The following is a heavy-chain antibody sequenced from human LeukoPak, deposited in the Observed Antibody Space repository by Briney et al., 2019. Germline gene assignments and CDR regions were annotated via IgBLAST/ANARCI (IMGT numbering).Heavy chain of an antibody. CDR3: ARRQWWVKGEAYDI. V-gene: IGHV4-39*07. D-gene: IGHD2-15*01. J-gene: IGHJ3*02. CDR2: IYYSGST. Sequence: SETLSLTCTVSGGSISSSSYYWGWIRQPPEKGLEWIGSIYYSGSTYYNPSLKSRVTISVDTSKNQFSLKLSSVTAADTAVYYCARRQWWVKGEAYDIWGQGTLVTVSS. CDR1: GGSISSSSYY.